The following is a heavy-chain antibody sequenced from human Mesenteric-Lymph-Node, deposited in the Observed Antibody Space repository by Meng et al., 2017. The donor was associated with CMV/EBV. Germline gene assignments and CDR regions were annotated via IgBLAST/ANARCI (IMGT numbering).Heavy chain of an antibody. D-gene: IGHD2-2*01. Sequence: SETLSLTCAVYGGSFSGYYWSWIRQPPGKGLEWIGEINHSGTTNYSPSLKSRVTISVDTPKNQFSLKVSSVTAADTAVYYCARDSKYQLHARGMDVWGQGTTVTVSS. CDR2: INHSGTT. CDR3: ARDSKYQLHARGMDV. J-gene: IGHJ6*02. CDR1: GGSFSGYY. V-gene: IGHV4-34*01.